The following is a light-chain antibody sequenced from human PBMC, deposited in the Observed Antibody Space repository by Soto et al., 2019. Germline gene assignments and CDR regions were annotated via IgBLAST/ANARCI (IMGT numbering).Light chain of an antibody. V-gene: IGKV3-20*01. CDR3: QQYASAPFS. CDR1: QSVSSSF. CDR2: AAS. J-gene: IGKJ3*01. Sequence: EIVLTQSPGTLSLSPGERATLSFRSSQSVSSSFLAWFQQKPGQAPRLLIYAASTRATGIPDRFSGSASETDFTLTINRLEPEDSAVYYCQQYASAPFSLGPGTKVDIK.